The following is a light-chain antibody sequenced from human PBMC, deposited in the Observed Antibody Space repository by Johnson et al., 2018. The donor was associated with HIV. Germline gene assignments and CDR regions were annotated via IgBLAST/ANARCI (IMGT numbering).Light chain of an antibody. V-gene: IGLV1-51*01. CDR2: DND. CDR1: SSNVGSNS. Sequence: QSVLTQPPSVSAAPGQKVTISCSGSSSNVGSNSVSWYRHFPETAPKVLIYDNDKRPSGIPDRFSGSKSGTSATLGITGLQTGDEADYYCGTWDGSLSVYVFSTGTKVTVL. CDR3: GTWDGSLSVYV. J-gene: IGLJ1*01.